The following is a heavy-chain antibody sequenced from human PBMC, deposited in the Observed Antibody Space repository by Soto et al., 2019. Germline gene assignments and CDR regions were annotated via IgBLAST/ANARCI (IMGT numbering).Heavy chain of an antibody. Sequence: SETLSLTCAVYGGSFSGYYWSWIRQPPGKGLEWIGEINHSGSTNYNPSLKSRVTISVDTSKNQFSLKLSSVTAADTAVYYCARGGDLAYCGGDCYQDYWGQGTLVTVSS. D-gene: IGHD2-21*02. CDR3: ARGGDLAYCGGDCYQDY. CDR2: INHSGST. CDR1: GGSFSGYY. J-gene: IGHJ4*02. V-gene: IGHV4-34*01.